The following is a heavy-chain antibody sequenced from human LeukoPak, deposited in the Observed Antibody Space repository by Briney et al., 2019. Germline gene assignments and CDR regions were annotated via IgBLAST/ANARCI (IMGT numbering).Heavy chain of an antibody. J-gene: IGHJ4*02. V-gene: IGHV1-18*01. Sequence: AASVKVSCKASGYTFTSYGISWVRQAPGQGLEWMGWISAYNGNTNYAQKLQGRVTMTTDTSTSTAYMELRSLRSDDTAVYYCARDDILTGYYIRRRACDYWGQGTLVTVSS. CDR2: ISAYNGNT. CDR1: GYTFTSYG. D-gene: IGHD3-9*01. CDR3: ARDDILTGYYIRRRACDY.